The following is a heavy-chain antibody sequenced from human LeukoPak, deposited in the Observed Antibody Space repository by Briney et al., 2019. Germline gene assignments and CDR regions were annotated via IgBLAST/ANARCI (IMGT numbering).Heavy chain of an antibody. J-gene: IGHJ3*02. D-gene: IGHD6-13*01. CDR2: ISGSGGST. CDR1: GFTFSSYA. V-gene: IGHV3-23*01. CDR3: GKDFYPGGSWDSFDI. Sequence: PGGSLRLSCVASGFTFSSYAMSWVRQAPGKGLEWVSAISGSGGSTYYADSVKGRFTISRDNSKNTLYLQMISLRAEDTAVYYCGKDFYPGGSWDSFDIWGQGTMVTVSS.